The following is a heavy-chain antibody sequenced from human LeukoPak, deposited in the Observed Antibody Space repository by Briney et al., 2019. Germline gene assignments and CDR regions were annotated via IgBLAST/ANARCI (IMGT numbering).Heavy chain of an antibody. Sequence: GSLRLSCAASGFTFSSYSMNWVRQAPGKGLEWVSSISSSSSYIYYADSVKGRFTISRDNAKNSLYLQMNSLRAEDTAVYYCARGERGYGSGSYPSEGYYFDYWGQGTLVTVSS. V-gene: IGHV3-21*01. J-gene: IGHJ4*02. CDR1: GFTFSSYS. CDR2: ISSSSSYI. D-gene: IGHD3-10*01. CDR3: ARGERGYGSGSYPSEGYYFDY.